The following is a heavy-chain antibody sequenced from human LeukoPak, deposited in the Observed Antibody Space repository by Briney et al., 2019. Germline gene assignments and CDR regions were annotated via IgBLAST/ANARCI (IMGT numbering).Heavy chain of an antibody. CDR2: IYYSGST. Sequence: SENLFLTCTVSGGSISSYYWSWIRQPPGKGLEWIGYIYYSGSTNYNPSLKSRVTISVDTSKNQFSLKLSSVTAADTAVYYCATSRAELWGRGTLVTVSS. CDR3: ATSRAEL. J-gene: IGHJ2*01. CDR1: GGSISSYY. V-gene: IGHV4-59*08. D-gene: IGHD2-2*01.